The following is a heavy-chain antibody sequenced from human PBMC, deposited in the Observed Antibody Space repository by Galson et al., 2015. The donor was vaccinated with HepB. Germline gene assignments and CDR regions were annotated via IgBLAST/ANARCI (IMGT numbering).Heavy chain of an antibody. J-gene: IGHJ4*02. CDR3: ARVRGSGYLAY. CDR2: IYHSGST. D-gene: IGHD3-22*01. V-gene: IGHV4-30-2*01. Sequence: TLSLTCAVSGGSISSGGYSWSWIRQPPGKGLEWIGYIYHSGSTYYNPSLKSRVTISVDRSKNQSSLKLSSVTAADTAVYYCARVRGSGYLAYWGQGTLVTVSS. CDR1: GGSISSGGYS.